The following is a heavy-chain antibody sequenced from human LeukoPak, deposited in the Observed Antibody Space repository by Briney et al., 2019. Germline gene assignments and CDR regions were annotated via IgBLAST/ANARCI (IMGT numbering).Heavy chain of an antibody. D-gene: IGHD3-22*01. CDR3: AREGVGYYDSSGYSPPVS. V-gene: IGHV3-9*01. J-gene: IGHJ3*01. CDR2: ISWNSGSI. Sequence: GRSLRLSCAASGFTFGDYAMHWVRQAPGKGLEWVSGISWNSGSIGYADSVKGRFTISRDNAKNSLYLQMNSLRAEDTAVYYCAREGVGYYDSSGYSPPVSWGQGTMVTVSS. CDR1: GFTFGDYA.